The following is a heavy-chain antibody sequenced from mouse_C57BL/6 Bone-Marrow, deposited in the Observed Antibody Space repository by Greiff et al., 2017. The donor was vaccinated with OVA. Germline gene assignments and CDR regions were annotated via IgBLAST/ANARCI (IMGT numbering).Heavy chain of an antibody. CDR3: AREGYYEAMDY. CDR2: INPNNGGT. V-gene: IGHV1-26*01. CDR1: GYTFTDYY. Sequence: EVQLQQSGPELVKPGASVKISCKASGYTFTDYYMNWVKQSHGKSLEWIGDINPNNGGTSYNQKFKGKATLTVDKSSSTAYMELRSLTSEDSAVYDCAREGYYEAMDYWGQGTSVTVSS. D-gene: IGHD1-1*01. J-gene: IGHJ4*01.